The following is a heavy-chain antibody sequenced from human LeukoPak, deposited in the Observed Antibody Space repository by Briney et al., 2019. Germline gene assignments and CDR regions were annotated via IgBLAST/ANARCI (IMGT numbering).Heavy chain of an antibody. CDR2: INHSGST. J-gene: IGHJ4*02. CDR3: ARSLIRGVIIGY. Sequence: SETLSLTCTVSGGSISSGSYYWGWIRQPPGKGLEWIGEINHSGSTNYNPSLKSRVTISVDTSKNQFSLKLSSVTAADTAVYYCARSLIRGVIIGYWGQGTLVTVSS. V-gene: IGHV4-39*07. CDR1: GGSISSGSYY. D-gene: IGHD3-10*01.